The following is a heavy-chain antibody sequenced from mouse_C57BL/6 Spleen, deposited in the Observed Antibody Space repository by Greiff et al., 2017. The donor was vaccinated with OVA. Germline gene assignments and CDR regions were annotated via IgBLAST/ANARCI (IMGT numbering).Heavy chain of an antibody. J-gene: IGHJ3*01. V-gene: IGHV1-76*01. D-gene: IGHD2-4*01. CDR3: ARCYDYEGAWFAY. CDR2: IYPGSGNT. CDR1: GYTFTDYY. Sequence: QVQLKESGAELVRPGASVKLSCKASGYTFTDYYINWVKQRPGQGLEWIARIYPGSGNTYYNEKFKGKATLTAEKSSSTAYMQLSSLTSEDSAVYFCARCYDYEGAWFAYWGQGTLVTVSA.